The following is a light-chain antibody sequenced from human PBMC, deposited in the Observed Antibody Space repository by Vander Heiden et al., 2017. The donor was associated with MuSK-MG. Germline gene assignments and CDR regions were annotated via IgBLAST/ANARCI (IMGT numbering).Light chain of an antibody. V-gene: IGKV3-15*01. CDR2: GAS. CDR3: QQDNNWPRT. CDR1: QSVSSN. Sequence: EILMTQSPATLCVSPADTATPSRRASQSVSSNLAWYQQRPGQAPRLLICGASTRATGIPARFSGSGSGTEFTLTISSVQSEDFAVYYWQQDNNWPRTFGGGTKVEIK. J-gene: IGKJ4*01.